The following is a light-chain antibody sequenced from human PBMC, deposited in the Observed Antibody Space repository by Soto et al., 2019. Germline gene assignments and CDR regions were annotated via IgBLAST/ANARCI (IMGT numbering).Light chain of an antibody. CDR2: EAS. CDR3: QEYSRD. CDR1: RDISTW. J-gene: IGKJ4*01. V-gene: IGKV1-5*01. Sequence: DIQMTQSPSTLSASVGDRVTITCRASRDISTWLAWYQQKPEKAPKVLIYEASNLESGVPSRFSGRGSWKEFTPTISSLQPDDFATYYCQEYSRDFGGGTRVEIK.